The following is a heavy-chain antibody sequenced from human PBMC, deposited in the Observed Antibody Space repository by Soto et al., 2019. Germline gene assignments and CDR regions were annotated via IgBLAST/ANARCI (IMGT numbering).Heavy chain of an antibody. J-gene: IGHJ4*02. CDR3: ARGGSAGVDY. D-gene: IGHD6-19*01. CDR2: MQPSTGRT. CDR1: GYSFTSLD. V-gene: IGHV1-8*01. Sequence: QVQLVQSGAEVREPGASVKVSCKASGYSFTSLDINWVRQTAGQGLEWMGWMQPSTGRTGYAQKFQGRVTMTRDTSINTAYMELTTLTSDDTAFDYCARGGSAGVDYWGQGTLVTVSS.